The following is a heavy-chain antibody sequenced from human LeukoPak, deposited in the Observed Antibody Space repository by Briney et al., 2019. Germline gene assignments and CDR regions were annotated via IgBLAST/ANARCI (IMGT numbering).Heavy chain of an antibody. CDR2: INQDGSQK. V-gene: IGHV3-7*01. D-gene: IGHD3-10*01. CDR1: GFTFSNFA. CDR3: ASWFGELKAFDI. Sequence: GGSLRLSCAASGFTFSNFALAWVRQAPGKGLEWVGNINQDGSQKYYVDSVKGRFTLSRDIAENSLYLQMNSLRAEDTAVYYCASWFGELKAFDIWGQGTMVTVSS. J-gene: IGHJ3*02.